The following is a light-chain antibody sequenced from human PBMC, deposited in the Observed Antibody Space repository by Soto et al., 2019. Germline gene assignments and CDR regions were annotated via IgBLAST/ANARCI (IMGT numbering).Light chain of an antibody. Sequence: DIQMTQSPSSLSASVGDRVTIACRASQSITSYLNWYLQKPGKAPKLLIYAASTLQSGVPSRFSGSGSGTDFTLTISCLQSEDFATYYCQQYYSYPLTFGGGTKVHI. J-gene: IGKJ4*01. CDR1: QSITSY. CDR3: QQYYSYPLT. CDR2: AAS. V-gene: IGKV1-39*01.